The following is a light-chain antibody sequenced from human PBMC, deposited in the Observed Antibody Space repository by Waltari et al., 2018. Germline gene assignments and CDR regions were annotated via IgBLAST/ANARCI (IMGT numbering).Light chain of an antibody. CDR1: QSISSW. V-gene: IGKV1-5*03. CDR3: LQFDSLWT. Sequence: DIQMTQSPSTLSASVGDRVTITCRASQSISSWLAWYQQKPGKAPKLLISKASILESGVPSRFSGSGFGTEFTLTISRLQPDDFATYYCLQFDSLWTFGQGTKVEIK. J-gene: IGKJ1*01. CDR2: KAS.